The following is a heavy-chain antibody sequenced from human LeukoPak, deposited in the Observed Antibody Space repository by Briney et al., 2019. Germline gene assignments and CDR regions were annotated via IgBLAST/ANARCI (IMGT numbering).Heavy chain of an antibody. CDR2: ISGSGSST. D-gene: IGHD3-10*01. CDR3: AREGMVRGVPDAFDL. Sequence: GGSLRLSCTASGFTFGDYAMSWFRQAPGKGLEWVSTISGSGSSTYYVDSVKGRFTISRDNAKNSLYLQMNSLRVEDTAVYYCAREGMVRGVPDAFDLWGQGTMVTVSS. V-gene: IGHV3-23*01. J-gene: IGHJ3*01. CDR1: GFTFGDYA.